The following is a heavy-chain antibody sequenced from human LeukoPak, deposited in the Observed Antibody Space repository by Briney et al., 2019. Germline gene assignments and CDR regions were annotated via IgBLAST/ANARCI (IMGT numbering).Heavy chain of an antibody. CDR2: IYNSGNT. J-gene: IGHJ5*02. V-gene: IGHV4-59*01. CDR1: GGSITNYY. D-gene: IGHD3-16*01. CDR3: ARGGEVSWFDP. Sequence: SETLSLTCTVSGGSITNYYWSWIRQPPGKGLDGIGYIYNSGNTKYNPSLKSRVTISVDTSKNQFSLKLTSVTAADTAVYYCARGGEVSWFDPWGQGTLVTVSS.